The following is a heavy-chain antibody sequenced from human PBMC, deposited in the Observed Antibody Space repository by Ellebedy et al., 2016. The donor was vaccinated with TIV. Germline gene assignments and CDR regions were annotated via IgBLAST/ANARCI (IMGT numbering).Heavy chain of an antibody. CDR2: IVVGSGNT. CDR1: GFTFTSSA. CDR3: AAPAGGYYDILTGYYIGGGDFDY. D-gene: IGHD3-9*01. V-gene: IGHV1-58*01. J-gene: IGHJ4*02. Sequence: ASVKVSXXASGFTFTSSAVQWVRQARGQRLEWIGWIVVGSGNTNYAQKFQERVTITRDMSTSTAYMELSSLRSEDTAVYYCAAPAGGYYDILTGYYIGGGDFDYWGQGTLVTVSS.